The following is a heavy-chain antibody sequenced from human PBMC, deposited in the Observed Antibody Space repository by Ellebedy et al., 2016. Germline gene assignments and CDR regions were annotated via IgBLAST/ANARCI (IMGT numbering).Heavy chain of an antibody. CDR2: ISSSSSYI. D-gene: IGHD1-1*01. CDR3: ARDYGYSELETHEGDDY. CDR1: GFTFSSYS. Sequence: GGSLRLSCAASGFTFSSYSMNWVRQAPGKGLEWVSSISSSSSYIYYADSVKGRFTISRDNAKNSLYLQMNSLRAEDTAVYYCARDYGYSELETHEGDDYWGQGTLVTASS. V-gene: IGHV3-21*01. J-gene: IGHJ4*02.